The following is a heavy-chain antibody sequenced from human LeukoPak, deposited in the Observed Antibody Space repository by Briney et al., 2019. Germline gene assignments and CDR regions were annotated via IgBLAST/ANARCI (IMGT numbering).Heavy chain of an antibody. Sequence: GRSLRLSCAASGFTCSRYAMHWVRQAPGKGLEWVAVIAHDGSDKYYTDSVKGRFTISRDNSKNTLYLQMNSLRAEDTAVCYCARGDYYDSSGYHYEGIDYWGQGTLVTVSS. CDR1: GFTCSRYA. V-gene: IGHV3-30-3*01. D-gene: IGHD3-22*01. CDR2: IAHDGSDK. CDR3: ARGDYYDSSGYHYEGIDY. J-gene: IGHJ4*02.